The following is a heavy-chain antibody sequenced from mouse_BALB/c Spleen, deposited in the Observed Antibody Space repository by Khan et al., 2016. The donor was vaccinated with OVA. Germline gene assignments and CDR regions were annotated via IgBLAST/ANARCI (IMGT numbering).Heavy chain of an antibody. Sequence: QVQLKQSGAELARPGASVKMSCKASGYTFTSYTMHWVKQRPGQGLEWIGYISPSSGYTNYNQKFKDKATLTADKSSSTAYMQLSSLTSEDSAVYYCAREGAYYRSDGWVVYWGQGTLVTVSA. CDR1: GYTFTSYT. D-gene: IGHD2-14*01. CDR2: ISPSSGYT. J-gene: IGHJ3*01. V-gene: IGHV1-4*01. CDR3: AREGAYYRSDGWVVY.